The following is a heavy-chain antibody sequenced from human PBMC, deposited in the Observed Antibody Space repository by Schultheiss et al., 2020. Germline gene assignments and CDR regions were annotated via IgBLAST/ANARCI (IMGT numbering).Heavy chain of an antibody. J-gene: IGHJ4*02. CDR2: IYYSGST. CDR1: GGSFSGYY. D-gene: IGHD1-26*01. CDR3: ARGVGATGLGH. V-gene: IGHV4-34*01. Sequence: SETLSLTCAVYGGSFSGYYWSWIRQPPGKGLEWIGSIYYSGSTYYNPSLKSRVTISVDKSKNQFSLKLSSVTAADTAVYYCARGVGATGLGHWGQGTLVTVSS.